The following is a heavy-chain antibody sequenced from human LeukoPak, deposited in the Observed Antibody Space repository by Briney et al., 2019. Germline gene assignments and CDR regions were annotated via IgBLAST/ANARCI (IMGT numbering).Heavy chain of an antibody. V-gene: IGHV4-59*01. CDR3: ARDVHYGDYYDYYYMDV. J-gene: IGHJ6*03. CDR2: IYYSGST. D-gene: IGHD4-17*01. Sequence: SETLSLTCTVSGGSISSYYWSWIRQAPGKGLEWIGYIYYSGSTNYNPSLKSRVTISVDTSKNQFSLKLSSVTAADTAVYYCARDVHYGDYYDYYYMDVWGKGTTVTVSS. CDR1: GGSISSYY.